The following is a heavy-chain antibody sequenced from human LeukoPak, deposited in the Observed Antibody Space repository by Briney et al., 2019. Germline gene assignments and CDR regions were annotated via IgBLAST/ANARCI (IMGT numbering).Heavy chain of an antibody. V-gene: IGHV4-34*01. CDR3: ARHAFRQLVRYWFDP. D-gene: IGHD6-13*01. CDR1: GGSFSGYY. J-gene: IGHJ5*02. CDR2: INHSGST. Sequence: SETLSLTCAVYGGSFSGYYWSWIRQPPGKGLEWIGEINHSGSTNYNPSLKSRVTISVDTSKNQFSLKLSSVTAADTAVYYCARHAFRQLVRYWFDPWGQGTLVTVSS.